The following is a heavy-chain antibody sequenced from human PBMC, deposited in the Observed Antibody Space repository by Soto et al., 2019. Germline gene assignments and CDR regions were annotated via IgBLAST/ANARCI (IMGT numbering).Heavy chain of an antibody. CDR2: IDPSSDSYI. V-gene: IGHV5-10-1*01. CDR3: ARLWSSNSDYGV. D-gene: IGHD4-17*01. CDR1: GYIFTNYW. J-gene: IGHJ4*02. Sequence: GDSLKISCKASGYIFTNYWISWVRQMPGKGLEWMGRIDPSSDSYISYSPSFEGHVTIAADKSISTAYLQWSSLEASDTAMYYCARLWSSNSDYGVWGQGTLVTVSS.